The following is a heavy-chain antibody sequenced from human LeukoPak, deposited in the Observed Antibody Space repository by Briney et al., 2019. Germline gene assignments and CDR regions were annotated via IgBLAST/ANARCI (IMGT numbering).Heavy chain of an antibody. CDR1: GYTFTGYY. Sequence: ASVKVSCKASGYTFTGYYMHCVRQAPGQGLEWIGWINPNSGGTNYAQKFQGRVTMARDTSISTAYMELSRLRSDDTAVYYCARDDMVVAENWFDPWGQGTLVTVSS. CDR2: INPNSGGT. V-gene: IGHV1-2*02. J-gene: IGHJ5*02. CDR3: ARDDMVVAENWFDP. D-gene: IGHD2-2*01.